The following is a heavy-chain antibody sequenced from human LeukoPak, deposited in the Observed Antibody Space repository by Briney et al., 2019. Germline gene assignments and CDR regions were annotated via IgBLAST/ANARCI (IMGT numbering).Heavy chain of an antibody. V-gene: IGHV3-30*04. CDR3: ARGSPQWGFWSGQNPPPDY. Sequence: GGSLRLSCAASGFTFSSYAMHWVRQAPGKGLERVAVISYDGSNKYYAESVKGRFTISRDNSKNTQYLQMNSLRAEDTAVYYCARGSPQWGFWSGQNPPPDYWGQGTLVTVSS. CDR1: GFTFSSYA. D-gene: IGHD3-3*01. CDR2: ISYDGSNK. J-gene: IGHJ4*02.